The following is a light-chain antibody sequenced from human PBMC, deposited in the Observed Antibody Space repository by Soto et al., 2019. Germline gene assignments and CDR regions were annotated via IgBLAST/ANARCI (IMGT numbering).Light chain of an antibody. CDR3: QQYGSSPGT. Sequence: EIVLTQSPGTLSLSPGERATLSCRASQSVSSGYLAWYQQKPGQAPRLLIYGASSRATGIPDRFSGSGSGTDFTLTIRRLEPEDVAVYYCQQYGSSPGTFGQGTKVEIK. J-gene: IGKJ1*01. CDR1: QSVSSGY. CDR2: GAS. V-gene: IGKV3-20*01.